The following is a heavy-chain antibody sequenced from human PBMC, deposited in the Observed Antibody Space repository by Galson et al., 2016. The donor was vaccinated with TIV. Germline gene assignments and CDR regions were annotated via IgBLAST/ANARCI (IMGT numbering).Heavy chain of an antibody. CDR1: GFTFSNYA. V-gene: IGHV3-23*01. CDR3: AKRRSYDGDSFEN. D-gene: IGHD5-12*01. J-gene: IGHJ3*02. Sequence: SCKASGFTFSNYAMHWVRQAPGKGLEWVSGISGSGGITYFADSVKGRFTISRDNSMNTLYLQLNSLRAEDTAVYYCAKRRSYDGDSFENWGQGTMVTVSS. CDR2: ISGSGGIT.